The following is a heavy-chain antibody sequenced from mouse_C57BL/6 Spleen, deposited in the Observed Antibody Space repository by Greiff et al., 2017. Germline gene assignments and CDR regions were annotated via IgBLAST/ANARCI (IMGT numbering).Heavy chain of an antibody. Sequence: VQLKESGGGLVKPGGSLKLSCAASGFTFSDYGMHWVRQAPEKGLEWVAYISSGSSTIYYADTVKGRFTISRDNAKNTLFLQMTSLRSEDTAMYYCARPGTGVSFAYWGQGTLVTVSA. J-gene: IGHJ3*01. CDR1: GFTFSDYG. V-gene: IGHV5-17*01. CDR3: ARPGTGVSFAY. CDR2: ISSGSSTI. D-gene: IGHD3-3*01.